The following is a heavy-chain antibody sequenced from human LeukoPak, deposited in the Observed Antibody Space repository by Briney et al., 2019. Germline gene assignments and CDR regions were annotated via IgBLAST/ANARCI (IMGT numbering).Heavy chain of an antibody. Sequence: PGGSLRLSCTASGFTYSTYSMIWVRQAPGKGLEWVAFIRYDGSNKYYADSVKGRFTISRDNSKNTLYLQMNSLRAEDAAVYYCAKAQIGFLTGYYCAAWGQGTLVTVSS. D-gene: IGHD3-9*01. CDR2: IRYDGSNK. V-gene: IGHV3-30*02. CDR3: AKAQIGFLTGYYCAA. CDR1: GFTYSTYS. J-gene: IGHJ5*02.